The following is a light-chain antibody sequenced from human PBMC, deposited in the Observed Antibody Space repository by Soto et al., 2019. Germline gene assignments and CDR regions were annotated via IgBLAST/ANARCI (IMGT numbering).Light chain of an antibody. J-gene: IGLJ1*01. Sequence: QSALTQPASVSGSPGQSITITCTGTSSDIGVYDYVSWYQHHPGKAPKVIIYGVTNRPSGVSHRFSGSKSANTASLTISGLQAEDEADYYCTSYTSSSTHVFGTGTKVTVL. CDR1: SSDIGVYDY. CDR3: TSYTSSSTHV. CDR2: GVT. V-gene: IGLV2-14*01.